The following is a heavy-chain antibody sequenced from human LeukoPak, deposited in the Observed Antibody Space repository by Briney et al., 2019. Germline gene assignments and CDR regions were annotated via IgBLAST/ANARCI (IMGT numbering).Heavy chain of an antibody. Sequence: SETLSLTCTVSGGSISSDYWSWTRQPPGKGLEWIGYIYYSGSTNYNPSLKSRVTISVDTSKNQFSLKLSSVTAADTAVYYCARGYYYYYMDVWGKGTTVTVSS. J-gene: IGHJ6*03. CDR2: IYYSGST. V-gene: IGHV4-59*01. CDR1: GGSISSDY. CDR3: ARGYYYYYMDV.